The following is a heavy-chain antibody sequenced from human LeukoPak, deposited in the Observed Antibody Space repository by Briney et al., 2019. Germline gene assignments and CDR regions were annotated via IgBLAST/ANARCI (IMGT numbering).Heavy chain of an antibody. V-gene: IGHV3-33*01. CDR2: IWYGGSNK. Sequence: GRSLRLSCAASVFIFSSYGMHWVRQAPGKGLEWVAVIWYGGSNKYYADSVKGRFTISRDNSKNTLYLQMNSLRAEDTAVYYCARDVPYSSGWYVGGGFDYWGQGTLVTVSS. CDR3: ARDVPYSSGWYVGGGFDY. J-gene: IGHJ4*02. D-gene: IGHD6-19*01. CDR1: VFIFSSYG.